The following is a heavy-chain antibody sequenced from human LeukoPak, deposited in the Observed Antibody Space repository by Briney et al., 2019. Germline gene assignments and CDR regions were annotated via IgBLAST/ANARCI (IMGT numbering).Heavy chain of an antibody. J-gene: IGHJ4*02. CDR1: GGTFSSYA. CDR2: IIPIFGTA. Sequence: GASVKVSCKASGGTFSSYAISWVRQAPGQGLEWMGGIIPIFGTANYAQKFQGRVTITADESMSTAYMELSSLRSEDTAVYYCARDRHSSGWYSNDYWGQGTLVTVSS. V-gene: IGHV1-69*01. CDR3: ARDRHSSGWYSNDY. D-gene: IGHD6-19*01.